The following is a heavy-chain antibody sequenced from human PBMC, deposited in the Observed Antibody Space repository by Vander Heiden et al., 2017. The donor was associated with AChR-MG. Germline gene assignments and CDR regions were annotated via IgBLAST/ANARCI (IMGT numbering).Heavy chain of an antibody. CDR1: GFTLSSYA. CDR3: AKDPIAAAGYGYFDY. V-gene: IGHV3-23*01. D-gene: IGHD6-13*01. CDR2: ISGSGGST. J-gene: IGHJ4*02. Sequence: EVQLLESGGGLVQPGGSLRLSCPASGFTLSSYAMSWVRQAPGKGLEWVSAISGSGGSTYYADSVKGRFTISRDNSKNTLYLQMNSLRAEDTAVYYCAKDPIAAAGYGYFDYWGQGTLVTVSS.